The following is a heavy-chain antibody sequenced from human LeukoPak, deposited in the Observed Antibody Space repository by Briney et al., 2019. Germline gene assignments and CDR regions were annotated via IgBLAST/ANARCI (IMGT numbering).Heavy chain of an antibody. CDR2: LSRPERRV. Sequence: PGGSLRLSCIGPGFTFSDRYMAWIPQRPGKGLEWLSYLSRPERRVFLADSVKGSFTVSRDDARKSLFLQMNSLRPDDTAVYYCARYRAVGAIDSYDLWGAGSMVNVSS. V-gene: IGHV3-11*04. J-gene: IGHJ3*01. CDR3: ARYRAVGAIDSYDL. D-gene: IGHD4-23*01. CDR1: GFTFSDRY.